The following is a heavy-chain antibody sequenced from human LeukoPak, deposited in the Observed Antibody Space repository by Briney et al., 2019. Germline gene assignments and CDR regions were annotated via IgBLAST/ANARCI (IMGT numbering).Heavy chain of an antibody. CDR2: INSDGSWT. CDR3: VSFYETY. J-gene: IGHJ4*02. CDR1: GNYL. V-gene: IGHV3-74*01. D-gene: IGHD2-2*01. Sequence: GGSLRLSCAASGNYLMHRVRQAPGKGLVWVSHINSDGSWTSYADSVKGRFTISKDNAKNTVYLQMNNLRAEDTAVYYCVSFYETYWGRGTLVTVSS.